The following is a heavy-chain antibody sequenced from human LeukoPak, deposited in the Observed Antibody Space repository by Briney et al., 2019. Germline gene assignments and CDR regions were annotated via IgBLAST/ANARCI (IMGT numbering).Heavy chain of an antibody. J-gene: IGHJ6*03. D-gene: IGHD3-22*01. V-gene: IGHV4-59*01. CDR3: ARYYYDSSGYRYMDV. CDR1: GGSISSYY. Sequence: SETLSLTCTVSGGSISSYYWNWIRQPPGKGLEWIGYIYNSGSTNNNPSLKSRVTISVDTSKNQFSLKLSSVTAADTAVYYCARYYYDSSGYRYMDVWGKGTTVTISS. CDR2: IYNSGST.